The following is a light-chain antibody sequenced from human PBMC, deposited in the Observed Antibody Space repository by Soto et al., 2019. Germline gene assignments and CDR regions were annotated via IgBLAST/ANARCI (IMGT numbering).Light chain of an antibody. CDR1: QSVGKY. CDR2: DVS. Sequence: EIVLTQSPATLSLSPGERATLSCKASQSVGKYLAWYKQKPCQAPMLLIYDVSSRAPGIPASFSGSGSGTDFTLTISSLEPEDVAVYYCQQCNNWPPITFGQGTRLEIK. CDR3: QQCNNWPPIT. J-gene: IGKJ5*01. V-gene: IGKV3-11*01.